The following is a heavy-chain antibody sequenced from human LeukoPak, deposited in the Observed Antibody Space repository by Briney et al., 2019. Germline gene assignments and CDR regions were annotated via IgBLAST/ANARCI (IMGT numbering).Heavy chain of an antibody. CDR3: AGASIAAASGAFDI. J-gene: IGHJ3*02. CDR2: INPNSGGT. D-gene: IGHD6-13*01. CDR1: GYTSTGYY. V-gene: IGHV1-2*04. Sequence: ASVKVSCKASGYTSTGYYMHWVRQAPGQGLEWMGWINPNSGGTNYAQKFQGWVTMTRDTSISTAYMELSRLRSDDTAVYYCAGASIAAASGAFDIWGQGTMVTVSS.